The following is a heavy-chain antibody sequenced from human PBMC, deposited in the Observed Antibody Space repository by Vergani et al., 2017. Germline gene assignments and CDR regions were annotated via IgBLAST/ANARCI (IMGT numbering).Heavy chain of an antibody. D-gene: IGHD3-10*01. J-gene: IGHJ6*02. CDR2: IIPIFGTA. V-gene: IGHV1-69*01. Sequence: QVQLVQSGAEVKKPGSSVKVSCKAAGGTFSSYAISWVRQAPGQGLEWMGGIIPIFGTANYAQKFQGRVTITADESTSTAYMELNSLRAEDTAVYYCASPGGSGTKYRWPGMDVWGQGTTVTVSS. CDR1: GGTFSSYA. CDR3: ASPGGSGTKYRWPGMDV.